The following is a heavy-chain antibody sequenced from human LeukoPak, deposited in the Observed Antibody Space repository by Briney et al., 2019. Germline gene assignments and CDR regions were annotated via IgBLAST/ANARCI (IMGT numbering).Heavy chain of an antibody. D-gene: IGHD6-19*01. CDR1: VYTFTNYY. V-gene: IGHV1-46*01. CDR3: ARDGVAGTYYFDY. CDR2: ISPSGGST. J-gene: IGHJ4*02. Sequence: ASVTVSCQTSVYTFTNYYLHWVRQAPGQGLEWMGMISPSGGSTSYPQKFQGRVTMTRDTSTSTVYMELSSLRPEDTAVYFCARDGVAGTYYFDYWGQGTVGTVSS.